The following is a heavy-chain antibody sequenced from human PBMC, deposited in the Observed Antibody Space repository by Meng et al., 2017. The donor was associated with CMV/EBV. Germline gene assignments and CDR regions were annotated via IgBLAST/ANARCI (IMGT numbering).Heavy chain of an antibody. Sequence: GGSLRLSCAASGFTFSSYGMHWVRQAPGKGLEWVAFIRYDGSNKYYAGSVKGRFTISRDNSKNTLYLQMNSLRAEDTAVYYCARDRSRYSSGWLLDYWGQGTLVTVSS. J-gene: IGHJ4*02. V-gene: IGHV3-30*02. D-gene: IGHD6-19*01. CDR1: GFTFSSYG. CDR3: ARDRSRYSSGWLLDY. CDR2: IRYDGSNK.